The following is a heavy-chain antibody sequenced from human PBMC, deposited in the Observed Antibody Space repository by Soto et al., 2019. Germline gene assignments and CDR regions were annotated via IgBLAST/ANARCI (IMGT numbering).Heavy chain of an antibody. V-gene: IGHV4-39*01. CDR2: IYYSGST. CDR3: ARHRISEYYYDSSGYYPRFGRAFDI. J-gene: IGHJ3*02. CDR1: GGSISSSSYY. D-gene: IGHD3-22*01. Sequence: SETLSLTCTVSGGSISSSSYYWGWIRQPPGKGLEWIGSIYYSGSTYYNPSLKSRVTISVDTSKNQFSLKLSSVTAADTAVYYCARHRISEYYYDSSGYYPRFGRAFDIWGQGTMVT.